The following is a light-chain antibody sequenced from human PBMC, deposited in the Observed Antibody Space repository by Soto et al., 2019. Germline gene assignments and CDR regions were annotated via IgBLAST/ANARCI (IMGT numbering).Light chain of an antibody. CDR2: DIR. CDR1: SSDVGGYKY. Sequence: QSALTQPASVSRSPGQSNTISCTGTSSDVGGYKYVSWYQQHPGKAPKLMIYDIRNRPSGVSNRFSGSKSGNTASLTISGLQAEDEADYYCSSYTSSSTRVFGTGTKLTVL. CDR3: SSYTSSSTRV. V-gene: IGLV2-14*03. J-gene: IGLJ1*01.